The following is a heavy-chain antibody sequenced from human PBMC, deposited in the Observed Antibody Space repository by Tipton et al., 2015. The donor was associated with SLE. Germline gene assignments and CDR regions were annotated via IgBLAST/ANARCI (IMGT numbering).Heavy chain of an antibody. CDR3: ASSGYSTGPGAFDF. J-gene: IGHJ3*01. CDR2: VYASGST. V-gene: IGHV4-61*02. D-gene: IGHD6-19*01. CDR1: GGSLSIGYYY. Sequence: TLSLTCSVSGGSLSIGYYYWSWIRQPAGKGLERIGRVYASGSTHYNPSLNSRVSIAVDTSKNQFSLKLTSVTAADTAVYYCASSGYSTGPGAFDFWGQGTLVTVSS.